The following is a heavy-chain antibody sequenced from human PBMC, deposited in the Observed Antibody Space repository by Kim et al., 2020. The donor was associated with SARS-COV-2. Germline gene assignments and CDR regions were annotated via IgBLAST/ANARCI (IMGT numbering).Heavy chain of an antibody. J-gene: IGHJ4*02. D-gene: IGHD3-22*01. CDR2: ISAVRSSA. CDR3: AREWADYDSSGYDY. Sequence: GGSLRLSCVASGFDFRSHAMHWVRQAPGKGLEWVAIISAVRSSAYPDSVKGRFTISRENSKNALYLQMNSLRPEDTAVYYCAREWADYDSSGYDYWGQGTLVTVSS. V-gene: IGHV3-30*04. CDR1: GFDFRSHA.